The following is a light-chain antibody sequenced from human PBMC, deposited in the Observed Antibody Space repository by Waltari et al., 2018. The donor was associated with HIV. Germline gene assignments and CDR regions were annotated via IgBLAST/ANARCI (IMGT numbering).Light chain of an antibody. V-gene: IGLV1-47*02. CDR2: CDN. CDR1: NSNIGLNY. J-gene: IGLJ3*02. CDR3: AAWDDSLSGRV. Sequence: QSVLTPPPSASGTPGQRVPLYSSGSNSNIGLNYVYWYQQLPGTAPILLIYCDNQRPSGVPGRFSGSKSGTSASLAISGLRSEDEADYYCAAWDDSLSGRVFGGGTNLTVL.